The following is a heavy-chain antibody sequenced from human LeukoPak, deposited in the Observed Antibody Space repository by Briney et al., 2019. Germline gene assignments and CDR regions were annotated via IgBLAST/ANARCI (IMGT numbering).Heavy chain of an antibody. J-gene: IGHJ6*03. CDR1: GFTFSGSA. CDR2: IRSKANSYAT. V-gene: IGHV3-73*01. CDR3: TRHGLSMLPPYYMDV. Sequence: PGGSLRLSCAASGFTFSGSAMHWVRQASGKGLEWVGRIRSKANSYATAYAASVKGRFTISRDDSKNTAYLQMNSLKTEDTPVYYCTRHGLSMLPPYYMDVWGKGTTVTVSS. D-gene: IGHD2-8*01.